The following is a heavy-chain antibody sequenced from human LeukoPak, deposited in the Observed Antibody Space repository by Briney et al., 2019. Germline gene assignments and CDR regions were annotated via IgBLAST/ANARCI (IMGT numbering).Heavy chain of an antibody. V-gene: IGHV1-8*01. D-gene: IGHD6-19*01. CDR2: MNPNSGNT. CDR1: GYTFTSYD. Sequence: GASVKVSCKASGYTFTSYDINWVRQATGQGLEWMGWMNPNSGNTGYAQKFQGRVTMTRNTSISTAYMELSSLRSEDTAVYYCARGREDSGWYLKGRTFDYWGQGTLVTVSS. CDR3: ARGREDSGWYLKGRTFDY. J-gene: IGHJ4*02.